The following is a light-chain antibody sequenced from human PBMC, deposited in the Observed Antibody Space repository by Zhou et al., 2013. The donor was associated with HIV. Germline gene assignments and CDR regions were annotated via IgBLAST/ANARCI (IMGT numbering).Light chain of an antibody. CDR1: QSITSY. CDR2: AAS. J-gene: IGKJ1*01. CDR3: QQYNSYSRT. Sequence: DIRMTQSPSSLSASVGDRVTITCRASQSITSYLNWYQQKPGKAPKVLIYAASSLQSGVPSRFSGSGSGTEFTLTISSLQPDDFATYYCQQYNSYSRTFGQGTKVEIK. V-gene: IGKV1-39*01.